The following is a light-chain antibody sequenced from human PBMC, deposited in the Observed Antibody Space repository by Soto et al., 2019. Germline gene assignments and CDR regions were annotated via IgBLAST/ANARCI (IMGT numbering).Light chain of an antibody. V-gene: IGLV2-11*01. J-gene: IGLJ3*02. Sequence: QSALTQPRSVSESPGQSVTISCSGTSSDVGSYKYVSWYQQYPGKAPKLMIYDVSKRPSGVPDRFSGSKSGSTASLTISGLRAEDEADYYCCSYAGDFTWVFGGGTKVTVL. CDR3: CSYAGDFTWV. CDR1: SSDVGSYKY. CDR2: DVS.